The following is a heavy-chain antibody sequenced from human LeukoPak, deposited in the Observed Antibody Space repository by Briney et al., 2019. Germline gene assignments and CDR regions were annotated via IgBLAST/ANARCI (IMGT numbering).Heavy chain of an antibody. CDR3: AKLRWSSSGAFDI. D-gene: IGHD4-23*01. J-gene: IGHJ3*02. CDR2: INPGGSSI. CDR1: GFTFSSYW. Sequence: GGSLRLSCAASGFTFSSYWMHWVRQVPGKGLVWVARINPGGSSITYADSVKGRFTISRDNAKNTLYLQMNSLRAEDTAVYYCAKLRWSSSGAFDIWGQGTMVTVSS. V-gene: IGHV3-74*01.